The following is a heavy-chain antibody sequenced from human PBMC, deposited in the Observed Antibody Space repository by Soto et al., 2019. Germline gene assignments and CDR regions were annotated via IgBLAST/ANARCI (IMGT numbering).Heavy chain of an antibody. Sequence: EVQLMESGGGLVQPGGSLRLSCAASGITFSSYWMDWVRQAPGKGLGWVSRIKSDGSSISYADSVEGRFTISRDNVKNTLYLQMNSLRSEDTAMYYCLTNPGHWCQGTLVTVSS. CDR3: LTNPGH. CDR1: GITFSSYW. CDR2: IKSDGSSI. D-gene: IGHD3-10*01. V-gene: IGHV3-74*01. J-gene: IGHJ4*02.